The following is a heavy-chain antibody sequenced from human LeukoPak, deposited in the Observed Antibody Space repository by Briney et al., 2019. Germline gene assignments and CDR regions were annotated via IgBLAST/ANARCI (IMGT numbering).Heavy chain of an antibody. D-gene: IGHD1-1*01. J-gene: IGHJ4*02. CDR3: ARPVTGTYAPLEY. V-gene: IGHV3-74*01. CDR2: INSDGSSA. Sequence: PGGSLRLSCVVSGFTFDDYGINWVRQAPGKGLVYVSRINSDGSSANYADSVQGRFTISRDNAKNTLYLEMNSLRADDTAVYYCARPVTGTYAPLEYWGQGTLVTVSS. CDR1: GFTFDDYG.